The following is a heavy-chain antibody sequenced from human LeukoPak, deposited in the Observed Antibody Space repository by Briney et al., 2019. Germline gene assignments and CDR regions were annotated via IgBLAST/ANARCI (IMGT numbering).Heavy chain of an antibody. CDR2: IYPGDSDT. J-gene: IGHJ4*02. CDR3: ARLLGYCSSTSCYYFDY. CDR1: GYSFTSYW. D-gene: IGHD2-2*01. V-gene: IGHV5-51*01. Sequence: PGESLKISCKGSGYSFTSYWIGWVRQMPGKGLEWMGIIYPGDSDTRYSPSFQGQVTISADKSISTAHLQWSSLKASDTAMYYCARLLGYCSSTSCYYFDYWGQGTLVTVSS.